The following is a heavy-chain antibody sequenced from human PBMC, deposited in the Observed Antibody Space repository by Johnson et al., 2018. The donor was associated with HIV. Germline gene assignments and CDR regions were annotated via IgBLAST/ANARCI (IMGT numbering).Heavy chain of an antibody. CDR3: AIMSAPEDADAFDF. D-gene: IGHD1-14*01. CDR2: IYSGGST. J-gene: IGHJ3*01. CDR1: GFTVTNNY. V-gene: IGHV3-66*01. Sequence: VQLVESGGGVVQPGRSLRLSCAASGFTVTNNYMNWVRQAPGKGLEWVSVIYSGGSTYYADSVKGRFSISRDNSKNTLYLQMNSLRDEDTSVYFCAIMSAPEDADAFDFWGQGTMVTVSS.